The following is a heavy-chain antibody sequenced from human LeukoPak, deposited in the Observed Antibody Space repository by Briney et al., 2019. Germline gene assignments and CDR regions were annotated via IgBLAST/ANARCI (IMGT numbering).Heavy chain of an antibody. CDR3: ARGGEHDYGETFYWKPMDV. V-gene: IGHV3-30-3*01. CDR1: GFAFSSYA. J-gene: IGHJ6*02. CDR2: SSHDGTVE. D-gene: IGHD4-17*01. Sequence: QPGGSLRLSCAASGFAFSSYAMHWVRQAPGKGLEWVAFSSHDGTVEYYPDSVRGRFTISRDNSKNTLDLQMNSLRPDDTAVYFCARGGEHDYGETFYWKPMDVWGQGTTVTVSS.